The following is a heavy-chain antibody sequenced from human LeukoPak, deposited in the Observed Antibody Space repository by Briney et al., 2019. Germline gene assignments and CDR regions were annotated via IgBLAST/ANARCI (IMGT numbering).Heavy chain of an antibody. V-gene: IGHV3-7*01. Sequence: GGSLRLSCAASGFPFDRYWMSWVRLAPGKGLEWVANIKHDGSEKTFVDSVKGRFTISRDNAENSLYLQMNSPRAEDTAVYYCARQPIYEAYFDFWGQGTLVTVSS. J-gene: IGHJ4*02. CDR3: ARQPIYEAYFDF. D-gene: IGHD3-16*01. CDR2: IKHDGSEK. CDR1: GFPFDRYW.